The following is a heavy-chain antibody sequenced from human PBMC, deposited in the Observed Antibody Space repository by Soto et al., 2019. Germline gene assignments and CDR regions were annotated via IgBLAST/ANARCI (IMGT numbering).Heavy chain of an antibody. Sequence: SETLSLTCAVSGGSISSSNWWSWVRQPPGKGLEWIGEIYHSGSTNYNPSLKSRVTISVDKSKNQFSLKLSSVTAADTAVYYCAGGVRYYSSEKPANFDYWGQGALVTVSS. CDR3: AGGVRYYSSEKPANFDY. J-gene: IGHJ4*02. D-gene: IGHD2-21*01. CDR1: GGSISSSNW. CDR2: IYHSGST. V-gene: IGHV4-4*02.